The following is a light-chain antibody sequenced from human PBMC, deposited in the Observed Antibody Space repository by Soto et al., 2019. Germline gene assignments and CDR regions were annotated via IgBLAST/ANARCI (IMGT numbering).Light chain of an antibody. CDR3: SSYTRSNSVV. V-gene: IGLV2-14*01. CDR2: EVG. CDR1: SSDIGTYIY. J-gene: IGLJ2*01. Sequence: QSALTQPASVSGSPGQSITISCTGTSSDIGTYIYVSWYLQHPGKAPKLLIYEVGHRPSGVSNRFSGSKSGNTASLTISGLQAEDADDYYCSSYTRSNSVVFGGGTKLTVL.